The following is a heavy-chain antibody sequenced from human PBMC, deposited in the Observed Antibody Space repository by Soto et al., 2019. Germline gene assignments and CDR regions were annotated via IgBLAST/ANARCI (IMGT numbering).Heavy chain of an antibody. V-gene: IGHV3-23*01. CDR1: GFTFSSYA. D-gene: IGHD5-12*01. CDR2: ISGSGGST. J-gene: IGHJ4*02. CDR3: AKDGFRYSGYEQSPETFDY. Sequence: PGGSLRLSCAASGFTFSSYAMSWVRQAPGKGLEWVSAISGSGGSTYYADSVKGRFTISRDNSKNTLYLQMNSLRAEDTAVYYCAKDGFRYSGYEQSPETFDYWGQGTLVTVSS.